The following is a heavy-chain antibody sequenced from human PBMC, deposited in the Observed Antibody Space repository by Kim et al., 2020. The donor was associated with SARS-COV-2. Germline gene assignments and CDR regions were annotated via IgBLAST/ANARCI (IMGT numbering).Heavy chain of an antibody. V-gene: IGHV4-4*02. Sequence: TKDSPSLKSRVTISVDKSKNQFSLKLSSVTAADTAVYYCARHLFQPNWFDPWGQGTLVTVSS. D-gene: IGHD2-2*01. CDR3: ARHLFQPNWFDP. CDR2: T. J-gene: IGHJ5*02.